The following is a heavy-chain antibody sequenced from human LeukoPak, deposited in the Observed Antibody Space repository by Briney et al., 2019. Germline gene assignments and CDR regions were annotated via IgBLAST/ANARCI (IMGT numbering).Heavy chain of an antibody. CDR2: INPNSGGT. Sequence: GASVKVSCKASGYTFTGYYMHWVRQAPGQGLEWMGWINPNSGGTNYAQKFQGRVTMTRDTSISTAYMELSRLRSDDTAVYYCARENQLFRGVIYYYYMDVWGKGTTVTISS. CDR1: GYTFTGYY. D-gene: IGHD3-10*01. V-gene: IGHV1-2*02. J-gene: IGHJ6*03. CDR3: ARENQLFRGVIYYYYMDV.